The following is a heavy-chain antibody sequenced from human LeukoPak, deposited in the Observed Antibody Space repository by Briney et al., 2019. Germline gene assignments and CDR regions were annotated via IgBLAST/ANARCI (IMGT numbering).Heavy chain of an antibody. Sequence: ASVKVSCKPSGYTFTGYYMHWVRQAPGQALEWMGWINPNSGGTNYAQKLQGRVTMTRDTSISTAYMELSRLRSDDTAVYYCARGSSAVALYYFDYWGQGTLVTVSS. D-gene: IGHD6-19*01. J-gene: IGHJ4*02. V-gene: IGHV1-2*02. CDR1: GYTFTGYY. CDR2: INPNSGGT. CDR3: ARGSSAVALYYFDY.